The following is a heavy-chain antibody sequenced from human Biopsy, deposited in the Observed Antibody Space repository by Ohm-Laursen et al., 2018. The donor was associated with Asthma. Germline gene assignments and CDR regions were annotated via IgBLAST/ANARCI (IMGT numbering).Heavy chain of an antibody. Sequence: SDTLSLTCIVSGDAMSTSGSYWGWIRQSPGKGLEWIGSIYYSGRTYYNPSLESRVTISADTSENHFSLKVTSVTAADTAVYYCARAVSSSSYWYFDLWGRGDLVTVSS. CDR3: ARAVSSSSYWYFDL. V-gene: IGHV4-39*02. D-gene: IGHD6-6*01. CDR1: GDAMSTSGSY. J-gene: IGHJ2*01. CDR2: IYYSGRT.